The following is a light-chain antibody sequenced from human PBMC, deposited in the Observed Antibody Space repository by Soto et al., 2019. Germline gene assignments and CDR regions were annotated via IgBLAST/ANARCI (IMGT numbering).Light chain of an antibody. Sequence: DIQMTQSPSSLSASVGDRVTITCRASQSTSSYLNWYQHKPGKAPKLLIYAASSLQTGVPSRFSGSRSGTDFALTISSLQREDFATYYCQQTDTFPRTFGQGTKVEMK. V-gene: IGKV1-39*01. CDR3: QQTDTFPRT. J-gene: IGKJ1*01. CDR1: QSTSSY. CDR2: AAS.